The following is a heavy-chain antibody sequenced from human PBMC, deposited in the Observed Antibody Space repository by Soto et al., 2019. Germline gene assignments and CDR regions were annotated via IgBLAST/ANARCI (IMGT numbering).Heavy chain of an antibody. CDR1: GFNFSDYY. CDR3: VRGARQHLVPFFVY. J-gene: IGHJ4*02. D-gene: IGHD6-13*01. CDR2: ISPTARYI. Sequence: QVQLVESGGGLVRPGGSLRLSCAGSGFNFSDYYMNWIRQAPGKGPEWISYISPTARYIYYGDSVKGRFTISRDNAKNSLSLEMNSLRAEDTAVYYCVRGARQHLVPFFVYWGQGTLVSVSS. V-gene: IGHV3-11*01.